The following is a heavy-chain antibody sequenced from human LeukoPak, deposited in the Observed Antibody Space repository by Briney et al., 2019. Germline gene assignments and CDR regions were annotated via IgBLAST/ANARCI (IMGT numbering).Heavy chain of an antibody. CDR2: IRYDGSNK. J-gene: IGHJ4*02. CDR1: GFTFSTYS. Sequence: GGSLRLSCSASGFTFSTYSMNWVRQAPGKGLEWVAFIRYDGSNKYYADSVKGRFTISRDNSKNTLYLQMNSLRAGDTAVYYCAKPHFDDWGQGTLVTVSS. CDR3: AKPHFDD. V-gene: IGHV3-30*02.